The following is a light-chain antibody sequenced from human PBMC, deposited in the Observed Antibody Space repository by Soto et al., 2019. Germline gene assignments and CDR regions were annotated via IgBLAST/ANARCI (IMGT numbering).Light chain of an antibody. CDR3: QQYGISPPWT. Sequence: EIVLTQSPGTLSLSPGERATLSCRASQTVSSTYLARYQQKPGQAPRLLIYDASSRATGIPDRFSGSGSGTDFTLTISRLEPEDFAVYYCQQYGISPPWTFGQGTKVEIK. J-gene: IGKJ1*01. CDR2: DAS. V-gene: IGKV3-20*01. CDR1: QTVSSTY.